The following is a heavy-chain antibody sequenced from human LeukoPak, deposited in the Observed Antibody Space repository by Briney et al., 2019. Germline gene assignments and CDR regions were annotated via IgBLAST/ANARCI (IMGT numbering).Heavy chain of an antibody. D-gene: IGHD5-18*01. CDR1: GGTFSSYA. J-gene: IGHJ4*02. V-gene: IGHV1-69*04. Sequence: SVKVSCKASGGTFSSYAISWVRQAPGQGLEWMGRIIPIFGIANYAQKFQGRVTITADKSTSTAYMELSSLRSEDTAVYYCARAGQGGYSPSDYWGQGTLVTVSS. CDR2: IIPIFGIA. CDR3: ARAGQGGYSPSDY.